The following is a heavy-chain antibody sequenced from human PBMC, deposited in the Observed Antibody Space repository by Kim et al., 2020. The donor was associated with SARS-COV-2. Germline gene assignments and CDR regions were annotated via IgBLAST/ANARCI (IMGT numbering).Heavy chain of an antibody. Sequence: SETLSLTCTVSGGSISSYYWSWIRQPPGKGLEWIGYIYYSGSTNYNPSLKSRVTISVDTSKNQFSLKLSSVTAADTAVYYSARDLYSGYDNWFDPWGQGTLVTVSS. V-gene: IGHV4-59*01. J-gene: IGHJ5*02. CDR2: IYYSGST. CDR1: GGSISSYY. D-gene: IGHD5-12*01. CDR3: ARDLYSGYDNWFDP.